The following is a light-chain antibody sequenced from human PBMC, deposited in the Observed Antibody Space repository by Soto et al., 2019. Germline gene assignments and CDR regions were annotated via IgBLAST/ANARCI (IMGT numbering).Light chain of an antibody. Sequence: DIVLRQSPGTLSLSPGQRATLSCRASQNIRSNYIAWFQQKPGQPPRLLIYGAINRATGIPARFSGSGSGTEFSLTISSLEPEDFVVYYCQQNHSPPLTFGPGTKVEIK. CDR2: GAI. CDR1: QNIRSNY. CDR3: QQNHSPPLT. J-gene: IGKJ1*01. V-gene: IGKV3-20*01.